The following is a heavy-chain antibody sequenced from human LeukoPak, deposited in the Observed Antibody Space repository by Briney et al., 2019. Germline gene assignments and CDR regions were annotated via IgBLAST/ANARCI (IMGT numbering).Heavy chain of an antibody. Sequence: GGSLRLSCAASGFTFSSYSMNWVREAPGKGVEWVSYIRNSRITINYEDFVKGRFTSSTDNAKNSMYLQMNSLRAEDTAVYYCARDPNRNLWFGELDDYWGQGTLVTVSS. J-gene: IGHJ4*02. CDR1: GFTFSSYS. D-gene: IGHD3-10*01. V-gene: IGHV3-48*01. CDR2: IRNSRITI. CDR3: ARDPNRNLWFGELDDY.